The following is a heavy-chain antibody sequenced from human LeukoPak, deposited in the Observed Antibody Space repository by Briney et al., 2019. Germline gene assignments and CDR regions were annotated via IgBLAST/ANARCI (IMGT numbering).Heavy chain of an antibody. CDR3: ARDQKVGQTYSSGWLDH. D-gene: IGHD6-19*01. CDR2: ISGFNGDT. J-gene: IGHJ4*02. CDR1: GYSFNSYG. Sequence: GASVKVSCKASGYSFNSYGITWVRQAPGQGLEWMGWISGFNGDTDYAQRLQGRVTMDTDTSTSTAYMELRSLRSDDTAVYYCARDQKVGQTYSSGWLDHWGQGTLVTVSP. V-gene: IGHV1-18*01.